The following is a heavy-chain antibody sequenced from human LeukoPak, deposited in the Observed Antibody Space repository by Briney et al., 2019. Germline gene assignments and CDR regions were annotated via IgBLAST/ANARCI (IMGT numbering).Heavy chain of an antibody. V-gene: IGHV3-30-3*01. D-gene: IGHD4-17*01. Sequence: GRSQSLSCAASGFTFNSYAMQGVRQAPGKGLEWVAVITYDGSNKYYADSVKGRFTMYRDNSKNTLYLQMNSLRAEDTAVYYCARGSSVFGDYVHYFDCWGQGTLVTISS. J-gene: IGHJ4*02. CDR3: ARGSSVFGDYVHYFDC. CDR1: GFTFNSYA. CDR2: ITYDGSNK.